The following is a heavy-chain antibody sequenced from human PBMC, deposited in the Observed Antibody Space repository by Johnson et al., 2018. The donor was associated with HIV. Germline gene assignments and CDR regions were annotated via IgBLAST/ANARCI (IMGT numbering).Heavy chain of an antibody. V-gene: IGHV3-11*04. J-gene: IGHJ3*02. CDR3: ARSKDCSVGTCPDGLDI. Sequence: QVQLVESGGGLVKPGGSLRLSCVASGFRFSDHYMSWIRQAPGKGLEWVSYISSSGTTIYSADSVKDRFTTSRDNTNNSLYLQMNSLKAEDTAVYYCARSKDCSVGTCPDGLDIWGQGTMVIVSS. CDR1: GFRFSDHY. D-gene: IGHD2-15*01. CDR2: ISSSGTTI.